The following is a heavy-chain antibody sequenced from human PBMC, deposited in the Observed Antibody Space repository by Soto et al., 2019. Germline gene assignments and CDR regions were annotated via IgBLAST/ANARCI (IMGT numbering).Heavy chain of an antibody. V-gene: IGHV3-23*01. CDR2: ISGRGGST. Sequence: GGSLRLSCAASGFTFSSYAMSWVRQAPGKGLERVSAISGRGGSTYYADSVKGRFNISRDNSKNTLYLQTNSLRAEDTAVFYCAKVAGAPVYYYYYMDVGGKGTTVTVSS. CDR1: GFTFSSYA. D-gene: IGHD1-26*01. CDR3: AKVAGAPVYYYYYMDV. J-gene: IGHJ6*03.